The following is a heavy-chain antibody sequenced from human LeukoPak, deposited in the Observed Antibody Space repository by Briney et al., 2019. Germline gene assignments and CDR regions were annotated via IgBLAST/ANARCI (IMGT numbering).Heavy chain of an antibody. J-gene: IGHJ4*02. V-gene: IGHV3-66*01. Sequence: GGSLRLSCAASGFTVSSNYMSWVRQAPGKGLEWVSVIYSGGSTYYADSVKGRFTISRDNSKNTLYLQMNSLRAEDTAVYYCARSDYYGSGSYYFDYWGQGTLVTVSS. CDR1: GFTVSSNY. CDR3: ARSDYYGSGSYYFDY. D-gene: IGHD3-10*01. CDR2: IYSGGST.